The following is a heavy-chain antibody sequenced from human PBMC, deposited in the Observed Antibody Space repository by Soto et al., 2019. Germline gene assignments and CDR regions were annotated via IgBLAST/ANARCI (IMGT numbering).Heavy chain of an antibody. CDR1: GFTFSSYA. J-gene: IGHJ4*02. V-gene: IGHV3-23*01. CDR3: AKLAGGYYDSSGYRVFDY. D-gene: IGHD3-22*01. Sequence: GSLSLLCAASGFTFSSYAMSWVRQAPGRRLEGVAAISGSGGSTYYADSVKGRFTIPRNNSNNTLYLQMNSLRAKHTAVYYCAKLAGGYYDSSGYRVFDYWGQGTLVTVSS. CDR2: ISGSGGST.